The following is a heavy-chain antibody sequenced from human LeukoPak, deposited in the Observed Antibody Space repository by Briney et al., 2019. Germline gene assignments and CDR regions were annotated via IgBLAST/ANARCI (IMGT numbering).Heavy chain of an antibody. J-gene: IGHJ4*02. CDR2: IYYSGST. Sequence: SETLSLTCAVYGGSFSGYYWSWIRQPPGKGLEWIGSIYYSGSTYYNPSLKSRVTISVDTSKNQFSLKLSSVTAADTAVYYCARHGPSDDPIDYWGQGTLVTVSS. CDR3: ARHGPSDDPIDY. CDR1: GGSFSGYY. V-gene: IGHV4-34*01.